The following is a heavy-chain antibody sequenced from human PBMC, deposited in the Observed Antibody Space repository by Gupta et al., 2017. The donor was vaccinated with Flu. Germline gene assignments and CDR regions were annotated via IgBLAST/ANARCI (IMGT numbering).Heavy chain of an antibody. CDR2: ITINNDAKK. CDR3: ATARGRGHLYYFDI. V-gene: IGHV3-15*01. J-gene: IGHJ4*02. Sequence: GLDWVGHITINNDAKKEYAAPGNGRFTISREDSKSTLYLQMSRLKQEDTAVYYCATARGRGHLYYFDIWGQVTLV.